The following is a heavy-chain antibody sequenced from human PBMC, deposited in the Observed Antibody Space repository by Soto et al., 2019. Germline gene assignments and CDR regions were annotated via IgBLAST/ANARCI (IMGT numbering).Heavy chain of an antibody. CDR1: GFTFSNYG. V-gene: IGHV3-30*18. J-gene: IGHJ5*02. Sequence: VQLEESGGGVVQPGRSLTLYCAASGFTFSNYGMHWVRQAPGKGLEWVGVISYHGINKYYADSVKGRFTISRDNSQKILYLQMNSLRDEDTAVYYCAKYPEYGDYADWLDPWGQGTQVTVSS. D-gene: IGHD4-17*01. CDR3: AKYPEYGDYADWLDP. CDR2: ISYHGINK.